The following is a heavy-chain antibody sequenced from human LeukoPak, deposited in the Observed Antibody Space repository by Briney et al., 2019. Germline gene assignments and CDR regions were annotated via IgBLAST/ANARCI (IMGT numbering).Heavy chain of an antibody. CDR1: GYTFTGYY. J-gene: IGHJ5*02. CDR3: ARGYDEFDP. V-gene: IGHV1-2*02. D-gene: IGHD3-22*01. Sequence: GASVKVSCKASGYTFTGYYMHWVRQAPGQGLEWMGWINPNSGGTNYAQKFQGRVNITRDTDISTDYMELTRLRSDDSAVYYCARGYDEFDPWGQGTLVTVSS. CDR2: INPNSGGT.